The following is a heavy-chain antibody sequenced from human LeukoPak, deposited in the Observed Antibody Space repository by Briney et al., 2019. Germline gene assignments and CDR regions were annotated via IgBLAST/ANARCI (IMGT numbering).Heavy chain of an antibody. CDR1: GFTFSSYW. Sequence: GGSLRLSCAASGFTFSSYWMHWVRQAPGKGLVWVSCIKSDGSSTIYADSVKGRFTISRDNSKSTLYIQMNSLRAEDTAVYYCAKDLNRWSRYYYDSSGYYTQPFDYWGQGTRVTVSS. J-gene: IGHJ4*02. V-gene: IGHV3-74*01. CDR3: AKDLNRWSRYYYDSSGYYTQPFDY. CDR2: IKSDGSST. D-gene: IGHD3-22*01.